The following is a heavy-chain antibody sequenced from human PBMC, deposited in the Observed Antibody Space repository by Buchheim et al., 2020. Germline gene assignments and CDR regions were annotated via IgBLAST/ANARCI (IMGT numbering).Heavy chain of an antibody. V-gene: IGHV3-48*01. CDR2: ISSSSSTI. J-gene: IGHJ3*02. Sequence: EVQLVQSGGGLVQPGGSVRLSCAASGFSVSSYEMNWVRQVPGKGLEWVSYISSSSSTIYYADSVKGRFTISRDNAKNSPYLRMDSLRAEDTAVYYCARRFDIWGPGT. CDR1: GFSVSSYE. CDR3: ARRFDI.